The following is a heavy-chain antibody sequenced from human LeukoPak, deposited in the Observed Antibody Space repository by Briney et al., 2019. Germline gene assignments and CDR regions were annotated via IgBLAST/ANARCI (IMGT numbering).Heavy chain of an antibody. J-gene: IGHJ4*02. CDR1: GYTFTSYG. V-gene: IGHV1-18*01. CDR2: ISAYNGNT. D-gene: IGHD3-3*01. Sequence: GASVRVSCKASGYTFTSYGISWVRQAPGQGLEWMGWISAYNGNTNYAQKLQGRVTMTTDTSTSTAYMELRSLRSDDTAVYYCARIAYYDFWSGSYAHFDYWGRRTLVTVSS. CDR3: ARIAYYDFWSGSYAHFDY.